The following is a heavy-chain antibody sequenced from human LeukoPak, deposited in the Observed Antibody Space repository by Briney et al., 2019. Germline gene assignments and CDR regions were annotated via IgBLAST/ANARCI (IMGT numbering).Heavy chain of an antibody. CDR2: IYYSGST. CDR3: ARVLRYTVAGTLGALDI. J-gene: IGHJ3*02. Sequence: PSETLSLTCTVSGGSISSSSYYWCWIRQPPGKGLEWIGSIYYSGSTYYNPSLKSRVTISEDTSKNQFSLKLSSVTAADTAVYYCARVLRYTVAGTLGALDIWGQGTMVTVSS. CDR1: GGSISSSSYY. V-gene: IGHV4-39*07. D-gene: IGHD6-19*01.